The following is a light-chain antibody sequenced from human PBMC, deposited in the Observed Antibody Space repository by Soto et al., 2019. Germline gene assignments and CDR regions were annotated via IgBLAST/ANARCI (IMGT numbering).Light chain of an antibody. Sequence: EIVLTQSPATLSVSPGERATLSCRASQSVSSKLAWYQQRPGQSPRLLIYGASTRATDIPARFSGSGSGTEFTLTISSLQSEDFAVYYCQQYNDWFSITVGQGTRLEI. J-gene: IGKJ5*01. CDR1: QSVSSK. V-gene: IGKV3-15*01. CDR2: GAS. CDR3: QQYNDWFSIT.